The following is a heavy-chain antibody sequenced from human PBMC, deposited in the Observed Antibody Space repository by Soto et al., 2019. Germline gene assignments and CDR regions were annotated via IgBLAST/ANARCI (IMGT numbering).Heavy chain of an antibody. Sequence: ASVKVSCKASGYTFTGYYMHWVRQAPGQGLEWMGWINPNSGGTNYAQKFQGRVTMTRDTSISTAYMELSRLRSDDTAVYYCARDPEGLAVAASDYWGQRILVTVCS. CDR2: INPNSGGT. CDR3: ARDPEGLAVAASDY. J-gene: IGHJ4*02. V-gene: IGHV1-2*02. D-gene: IGHD6-19*01. CDR1: GYTFTGYY.